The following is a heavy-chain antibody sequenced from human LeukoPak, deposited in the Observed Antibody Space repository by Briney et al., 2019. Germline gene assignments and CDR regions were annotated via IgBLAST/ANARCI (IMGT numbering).Heavy chain of an antibody. CDR1: GGSISSYY. Sequence: SETLSLTCSVSGGSISSYYWSSIRQPAGKGLEWIGRLYTSGSTNYNPSLKSRVTMSVDTSKNQFSLKLSSVTAADTAVYYCARDGGMGAQYYFDYWGQGTLVTVSS. CDR2: LYTSGST. J-gene: IGHJ4*02. D-gene: IGHD1-26*01. CDR3: ARDGGMGAQYYFDY. V-gene: IGHV4-4*07.